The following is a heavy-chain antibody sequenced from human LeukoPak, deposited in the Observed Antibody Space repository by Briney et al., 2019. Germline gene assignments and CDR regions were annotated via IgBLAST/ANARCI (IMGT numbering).Heavy chain of an antibody. CDR1: GFTFSNFA. CDR2: IWYDGTNQ. Sequence: GSLRLSCAASGFTFSNFAMHWVRQAPGKGLEWVANIWYDGTNQYYADSVKGRFTISRDNSQDTLSLQMNSLSAEDTAVYYCVRDPRGGCYWITFDYWGQGTLVTVSS. V-gene: IGHV3-33*01. D-gene: IGHD1-26*01. J-gene: IGHJ4*02. CDR3: VRDPRGGCYWITFDY.